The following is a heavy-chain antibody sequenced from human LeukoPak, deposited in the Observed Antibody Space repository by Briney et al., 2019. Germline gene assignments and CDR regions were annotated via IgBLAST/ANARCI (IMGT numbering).Heavy chain of an antibody. CDR1: GGSINNYH. V-gene: IGHV4-59*01. CDR3: ARGTVTTEYFDY. Sequence: SETLFLTCTVSGGSINNYHWSWIRQPPGKGLEWIGYIYYSGSTNYNPSLKSRVTISVDTSKNQFSLKLSSVTAADTAVYYCARGTVTTEYFDYWGQGTLATVSS. D-gene: IGHD4-17*01. CDR2: IYYSGST. J-gene: IGHJ4*02.